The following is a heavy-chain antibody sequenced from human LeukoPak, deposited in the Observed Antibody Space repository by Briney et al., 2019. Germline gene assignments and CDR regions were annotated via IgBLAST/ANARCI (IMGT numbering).Heavy chain of an antibody. CDR3: TREGHYYFDY. CDR2: ISSSGSTK. J-gene: IGHJ4*02. CDR1: GFTFSSYD. V-gene: IGHV3-48*03. Sequence: PGGSLRLSCAASGFTFSSYDIHWVRQAPGKGLEWVSYISSSGSTKYYADSVKGRVTISRDNGKNSLYLQMNSLRAEDTAIYYCTREGHYYFDYWGQGARVTVSS.